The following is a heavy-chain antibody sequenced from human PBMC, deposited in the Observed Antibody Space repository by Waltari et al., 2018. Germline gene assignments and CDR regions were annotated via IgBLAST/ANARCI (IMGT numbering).Heavy chain of an antibody. CDR1: GGSISSYY. D-gene: IGHD3-16*01. CDR3: AREVGAPGYYYYYMDV. Sequence: QVQLQESGPGLVKPSETLSLTCPVSGGSISSYYWSWIRQPAGKGLEWIGRIYTSRSTNATPSLKSRVTRSVDTSKNQFSLKLSSVTAADTAVDYCAREVGAPGYYYYYMDVWGKGTTVTISS. J-gene: IGHJ6*03. V-gene: IGHV4-4*07. CDR2: IYTSRST.